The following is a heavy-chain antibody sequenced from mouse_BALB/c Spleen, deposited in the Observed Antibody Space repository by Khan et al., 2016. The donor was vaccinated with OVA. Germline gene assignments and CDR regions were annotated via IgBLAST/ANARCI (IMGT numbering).Heavy chain of an antibody. CDR2: IFPGSVSI. V-gene: IGHV1-9*01. CDR1: GYTFSSYW. D-gene: IGHD2-2*01. CDR3: ARGGYGGFAF. J-gene: IGHJ3*01. Sequence: QVQLKQSGGDLMKPGASVKISCKATGYTFSSYWIEWVKQRPGHGLEWIGQIFPGSVSITYNEKFKGKATFTADTSSNPAYMQLSSLTSEDSAVYYGARGGYGGFAFWGQGTLVTVSA.